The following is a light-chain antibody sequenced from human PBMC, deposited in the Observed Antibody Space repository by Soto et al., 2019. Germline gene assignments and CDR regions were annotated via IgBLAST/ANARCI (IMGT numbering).Light chain of an antibody. CDR2: DAS. CDR3: QQLNTYPLT. Sequence: EIVLTQSPATLSLSPGERATLSPRASQSVSSYLAWYQQKPGQPPRLLIYDASNRATGIPARFSGSGSGTDFTLTISSLEPEDFATYYCQQLNTYPLTFGGGTKVDIK. CDR1: QSVSSY. J-gene: IGKJ4*01. V-gene: IGKV3-11*01.